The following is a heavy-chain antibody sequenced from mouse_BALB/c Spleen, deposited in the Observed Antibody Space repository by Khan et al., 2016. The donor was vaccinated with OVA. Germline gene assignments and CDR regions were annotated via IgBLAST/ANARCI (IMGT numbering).Heavy chain of an antibody. CDR2: IAPYNGVT. CDR3: ARSSDGYYPHAD. CDR1: GYAFTTYN. J-gene: IGHJ3*01. D-gene: IGHD2-3*01. Sequence: EVQLQESGPELVRPGASVKVSCKASGYAFTTYNMYWVKQSHGKSLEWIGYIAPYNGVTNYNQNFKDKATLTVDKSSSAAYMHLDSLTSEDSAIYFCARSSDGYYPHADWGQGTLVTVAA. V-gene: IGHV1S135*01.